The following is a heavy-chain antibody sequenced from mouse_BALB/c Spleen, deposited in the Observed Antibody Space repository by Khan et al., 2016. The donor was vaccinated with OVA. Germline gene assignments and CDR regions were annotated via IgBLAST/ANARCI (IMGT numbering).Heavy chain of an antibody. V-gene: IGHV3-2*02. CDR2: ISYSGTT. D-gene: IGHD1-1*01. CDR3: ARGNYYGYAMDY. CDR1: GYSITSNYA. J-gene: IGHJ4*01. Sequence: EVQLVESGPGLVKPSQSLSLTCTVTGYSITSNYAWNWIRQFPGKKLEWMGYISYSGTTSYNPSLKSRISITRVTTKNQFFLQLNSVTTEDTATYYCARGNYYGYAMDYWGQGTSVTVSS.